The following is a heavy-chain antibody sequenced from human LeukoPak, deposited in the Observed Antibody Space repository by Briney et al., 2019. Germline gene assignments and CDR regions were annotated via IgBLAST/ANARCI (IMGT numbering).Heavy chain of an antibody. D-gene: IGHD3-9*01. J-gene: IGHJ4*02. V-gene: IGHV3-30*18. CDR1: GFTFSSYA. Sequence: GGSLRLSCAASGFTFSSYAMSWVRQAPGKGLEWVAVISYDGSNKYYADSVKGRFTISRDNSKNTLYLQMNSLRAEDTAVYYCAKDIYPLTYYDILTGSPIQLWGFDYWGQGTLVTVSS. CDR2: ISYDGSNK. CDR3: AKDIYPLTYYDILTGSPIQLWGFDY.